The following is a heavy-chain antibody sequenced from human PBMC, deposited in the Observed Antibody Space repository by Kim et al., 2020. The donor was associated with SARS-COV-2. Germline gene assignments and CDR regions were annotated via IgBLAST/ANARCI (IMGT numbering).Heavy chain of an antibody. Sequence: KGRFTISRDNSKNTLYLQMNSLRAEDTAVYYCAKDRYYYDSSGYCPLDYWGQGTLVTVSS. J-gene: IGHJ4*02. CDR3: AKDRYYYDSSGYCPLDY. D-gene: IGHD3-22*01. V-gene: IGHV3-23*01.